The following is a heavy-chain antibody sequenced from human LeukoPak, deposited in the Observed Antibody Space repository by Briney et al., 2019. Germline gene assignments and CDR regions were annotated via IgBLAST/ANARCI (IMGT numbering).Heavy chain of an antibody. CDR2: IYSGGST. J-gene: IGHJ4*02. CDR3: ARDERSYDSSGYYYGFDY. Sequence: GGSLRLSCAASGFTVSSNYMSWVRQAPGKGLEWVSVIYSGGSTYYADSAKGRFTISRDNSKNTLYLQMNSLRAEDTAVYYCARDERSYDSSGYYYGFDYWGQGTLVTVSS. D-gene: IGHD3-22*01. V-gene: IGHV3-66*01. CDR1: GFTVSSNY.